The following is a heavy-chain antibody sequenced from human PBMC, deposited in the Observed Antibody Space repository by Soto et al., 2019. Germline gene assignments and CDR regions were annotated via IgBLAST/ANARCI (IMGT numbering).Heavy chain of an antibody. CDR1: GGSISSGGYY. J-gene: IGHJ4*02. CDR3: ARTDSSGYKLGY. D-gene: IGHD3-22*01. CDR2: IYYSGST. V-gene: IGHV4-31*03. Sequence: QVQLQESGPGLVKPSQTLSLTCTVSGGSISSGGYYWSWIRQHPGKGLEWLGYIYYSGSTYYDPSLKSRVTISVDTSKNQFSLKLSSVTAADTAVYYCARTDSSGYKLGYWGQGTLVTVSS.